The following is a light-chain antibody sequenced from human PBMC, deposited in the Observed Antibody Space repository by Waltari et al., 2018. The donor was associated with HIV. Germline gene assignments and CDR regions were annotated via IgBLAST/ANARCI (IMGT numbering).Light chain of an antibody. CDR1: SSDVGTYNL. V-gene: IGLV2-23*02. CDR3: CSYAGSNNWV. Sequence: QSALTQPASVSGSPGQSITIPCNGTSSDVGTYNLVSWYQQHPGKAPKLMIYEVSKRPSGVSNRYSGSKSGNTASLTISGLQAEDEADYSCCSYAGSNNWVFGGGTKLTVL. J-gene: IGLJ3*02. CDR2: EVS.